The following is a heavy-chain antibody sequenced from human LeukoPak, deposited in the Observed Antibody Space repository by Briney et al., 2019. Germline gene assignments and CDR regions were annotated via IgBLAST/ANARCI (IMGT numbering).Heavy chain of an antibody. V-gene: IGHV1-46*01. CDR3: ARDSADYGDYDY. J-gene: IGHJ4*02. Sequence: ASVKVSFKASGYSFTSYFMHWVRQAPGQGLDWMGIINPSGGSTSYAQKFQGRVTMTRDTSTSTVYMELSSLRSEDTAVYYCARDSADYGDYDYWGQGTLVTVSS. D-gene: IGHD4-17*01. CDR2: INPSGGST. CDR1: GYSFTSYF.